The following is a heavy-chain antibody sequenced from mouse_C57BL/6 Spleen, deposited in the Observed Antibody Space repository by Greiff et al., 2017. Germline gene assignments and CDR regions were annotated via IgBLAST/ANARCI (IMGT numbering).Heavy chain of an antibody. Sequence: VQLQQPGAELVMPGASVKLSCKASGYTFTSYWMPWVKQRPGQGLEWIGEIDPSDSYTNYNQKFKGKSTLTVDKSTSTAYMQLSGLTSEDSAVFYGAGRTGRPLYCFDYWGQGTTLTVSS. CDR1: GYTFTSYW. J-gene: IGHJ2*01. CDR2: IDPSDSYT. CDR3: AGRTGRPLYCFDY. D-gene: IGHD4-1*01. V-gene: IGHV1-69*01.